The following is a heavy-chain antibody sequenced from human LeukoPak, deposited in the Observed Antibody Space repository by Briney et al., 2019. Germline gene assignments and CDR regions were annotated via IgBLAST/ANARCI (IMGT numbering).Heavy chain of an antibody. J-gene: IGHJ4*02. D-gene: IGHD3-22*01. Sequence: PAETLSLTCTVSGGSISSYYWSWIRQPPGKGLEWIGYIYYSGSTNYNPPLKSRVTISVDTSKNQFSLKLSSVTAADTAVYYCARGPTKYYYDSSGYSPFDYWGQGTLVTVSS. V-gene: IGHV4-59*08. CDR1: GGSISSYY. CDR2: IYYSGST. CDR3: ARGPTKYYYDSSGYSPFDY.